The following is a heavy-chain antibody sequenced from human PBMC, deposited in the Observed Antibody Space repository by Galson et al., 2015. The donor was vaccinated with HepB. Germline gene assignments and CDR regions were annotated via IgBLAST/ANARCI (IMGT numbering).Heavy chain of an antibody. J-gene: IGHJ6*02. V-gene: IGHV1-3*01. Sequence: SVKVSCKASGYTFTSYAMHWVRQAPGQSLEWMGWINAGNGNTKYSQKFQGRVTITRDTSASTSYMELRSLRSEDTAVYYCARDYYYDSSGYYYYYGMDVWGQGTTVTVSS. CDR1: GYTFTSYA. CDR2: INAGNGNT. CDR3: ARDYYYDSSGYYYYYGMDV. D-gene: IGHD3-22*01.